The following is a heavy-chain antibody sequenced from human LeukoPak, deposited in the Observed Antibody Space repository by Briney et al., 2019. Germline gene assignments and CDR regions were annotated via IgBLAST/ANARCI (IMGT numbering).Heavy chain of an antibody. CDR1: GFTFSSYA. V-gene: IGHV3-30*04. Sequence: GRSLRLSCAASGFTFSSYAMHWVRQAPGEGLEWVAVISYDGSNKYYADSVKGRFTISRDNSKNTLYLQMNSLRAEDTAVYYCARGLLSSVRSLFDYWGQGTLVTVSS. J-gene: IGHJ4*02. D-gene: IGHD3-10*01. CDR3: ARGLLSSVRSLFDY. CDR2: ISYDGSNK.